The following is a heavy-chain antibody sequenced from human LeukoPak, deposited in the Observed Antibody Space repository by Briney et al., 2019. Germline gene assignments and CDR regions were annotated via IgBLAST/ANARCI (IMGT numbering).Heavy chain of an antibody. V-gene: IGHV4-34*01. Sequence: SETLSLTCAVYGGSFSGYYWSWIRQPPGKGLEWIGEINHSGSTNYNPSLKSRVTISVDTSKNQFSLKLSSVTAADTAVYYCARAEDCSGGSCYPYYFDYWGQETLVTVSS. CDR1: GGSFSGYY. J-gene: IGHJ4*02. CDR3: ARAEDCSGGSCYPYYFDY. D-gene: IGHD2-15*01. CDR2: INHSGST.